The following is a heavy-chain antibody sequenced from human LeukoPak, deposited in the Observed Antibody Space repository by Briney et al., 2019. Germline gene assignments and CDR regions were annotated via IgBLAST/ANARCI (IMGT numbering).Heavy chain of an antibody. CDR3: ARDPGVANWFDP. D-gene: IGHD2-21*01. J-gene: IGHJ5*02. CDR1: GYTFTGHS. Sequence: ASVKVSCKASGYTFTGHSIHWVRQAPGQGLEWMGWVSPNSGGTKYAQKFQDRVTMTRDTSISTAYMELTSLRSDDTAAYYCARDPGVANWFDPWGQGTLVTVSS. CDR2: VSPNSGGT. V-gene: IGHV1-2*02.